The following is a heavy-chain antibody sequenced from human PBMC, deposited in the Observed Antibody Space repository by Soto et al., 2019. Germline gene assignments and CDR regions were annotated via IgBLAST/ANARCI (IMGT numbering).Heavy chain of an antibody. V-gene: IGHV4-4*02. D-gene: IGHD6-19*01. CDR2: IYHSGRT. Sequence: QVQVQESGPRLVKTSGTLSLTCVVSGGSISTDNWWSWVRQPPGKGLEWIGEIYHSGRTNYSPSLKSRVSISADTSKNQLSLQMTSVTAADTAVYYCARDQDSGWGLDSWGQGILVTVSS. CDR3: ARDQDSGWGLDS. J-gene: IGHJ4*02. CDR1: GGSISTDNW.